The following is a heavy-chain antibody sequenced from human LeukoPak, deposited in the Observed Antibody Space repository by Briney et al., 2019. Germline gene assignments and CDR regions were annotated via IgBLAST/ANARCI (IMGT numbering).Heavy chain of an antibody. V-gene: IGHV4-61*02. Sequence: SETLSLTCTVSGGSISSGSYYWSWIRQPAGKGLEWIGRIYTSGSTNYNPSLKSRVTISVDTSKNQFSLKLSSVTAADTAVYYCARAMTTNAFDIWGQGTMVTVSS. CDR1: GGSISSGSYY. CDR3: ARAMTTNAFDI. CDR2: IYTSGST. D-gene: IGHD4-11*01. J-gene: IGHJ3*02.